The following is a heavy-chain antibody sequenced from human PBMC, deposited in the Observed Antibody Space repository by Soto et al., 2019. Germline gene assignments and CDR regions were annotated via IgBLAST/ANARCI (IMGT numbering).Heavy chain of an antibody. CDR3: ARPASDGNYNY. J-gene: IGHJ4*02. Sequence: SETLSLTCTVSGGSISDDTYYWGWIRQPPGKGLEWIGSIYYSGSSSYNPSLKSRVTISVDTSKNQFSVKLSSVTAADTAVYYCARPASDGNYNYWGQGTLVTVSS. V-gene: IGHV4-39*01. CDR1: GGSISDDTYY. CDR2: IYYSGSS. D-gene: IGHD1-7*01.